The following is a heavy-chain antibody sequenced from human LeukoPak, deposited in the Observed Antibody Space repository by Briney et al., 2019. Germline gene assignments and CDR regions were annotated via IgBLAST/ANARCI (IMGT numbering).Heavy chain of an antibody. D-gene: IGHD6-6*01. J-gene: IGHJ6*03. CDR1: GFTFSGSS. CDR2: IRSKANRYAT. V-gene: IGHV3-73*01. Sequence: GGSLRLSCAASGFTFSGSSMHWVRQAAGEGLEWVGCIRSKANRYATAYAASVKGRFTISRDDSKNTAYLQMNSLKTEDTAVYYCTRSLARRSSAVITSVYYMDVWGKGTTVTVSS. CDR3: TRSLARRSSAVITSVYYMDV.